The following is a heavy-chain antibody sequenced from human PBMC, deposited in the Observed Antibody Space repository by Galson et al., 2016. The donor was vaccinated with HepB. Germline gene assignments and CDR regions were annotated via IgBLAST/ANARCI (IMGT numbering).Heavy chain of an antibody. Sequence: SVKVSCKASGYSFSSYAMHWVRQAPGQRLEWMGWINAGNGNAKYSQNFQGRVTITRDTSASTAYMELSSLRSEDTAIYYCARDQFPSYDIVTEWVYHYAMDVWGQGTTVTVSS. CDR1: GYSFSSYA. CDR3: ARDQFPSYDIVTEWVYHYAMDV. CDR2: INAGNGNA. J-gene: IGHJ6*02. D-gene: IGHD3-9*01. V-gene: IGHV1-3*01.